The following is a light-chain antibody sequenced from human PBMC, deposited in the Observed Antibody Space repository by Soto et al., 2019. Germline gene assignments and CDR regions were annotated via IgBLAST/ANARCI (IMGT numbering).Light chain of an antibody. CDR3: QKYNSALT. V-gene: IGKV1-27*01. Sequence: DIQMTQSPSSLSASVGDRVTITCRASQGISNYLAWYQQKPGKVPKLLIYAASTLQSGVPSRFSGSGSGTDFTRTISSLQPEDVATYYCQKYNSALTFGGGTKVEIK. CDR1: QGISNY. CDR2: AAS. J-gene: IGKJ4*01.